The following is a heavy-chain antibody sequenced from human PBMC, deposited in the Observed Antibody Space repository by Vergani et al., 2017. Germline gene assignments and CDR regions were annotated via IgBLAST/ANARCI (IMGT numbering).Heavy chain of an antibody. CDR1: GFTFSSYA. CDR3: ARDSYWRSSGGLWDY. J-gene: IGHJ4*02. CDR2: ISYDGSNK. D-gene: IGHD6-6*01. V-gene: IGHV3-30-3*01. Sequence: QVQLVESGGGVVQPGRSLRLSCAASGFTFSSYAMRWVRQAPGKGLEWVAVISYDGSNKYYADSVKGRFTISRDNSKNTLYLQMNSLRAEDTAVYYCARDSYWRSSGGLWDYWGQGTLVTVSS.